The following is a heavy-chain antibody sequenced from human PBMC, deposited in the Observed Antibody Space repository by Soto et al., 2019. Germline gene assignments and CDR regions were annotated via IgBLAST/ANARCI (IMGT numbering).Heavy chain of an antibody. CDR3: GRSRAIRDGNNQNWLDP. Sequence: ASVKVSCKASGYTFTSYDINWVRQATGQGLEWMGWMNPNSGNTGYAQKFQGRVTMTRNTSISTAYMELSSLRSEDTAVYYCGRSRAIRDGNNQNWLDPWGRETLVTVS. J-gene: IGHJ5*02. V-gene: IGHV1-8*01. CDR1: GYTFTSYD. CDR2: MNPNSGNT. D-gene: IGHD3-9*01.